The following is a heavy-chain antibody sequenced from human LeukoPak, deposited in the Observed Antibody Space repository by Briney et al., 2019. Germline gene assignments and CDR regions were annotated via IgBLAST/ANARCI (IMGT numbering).Heavy chain of an antibody. CDR3: ARGGDYYGSGSYYDPLYNWFDP. J-gene: IGHJ5*02. CDR1: DDSISNNRYF. CDR2: INYSGST. V-gene: IGHV4-39*07. Sequence: PSETLSLTCTISDDSISNNRYFWAWIRQPPGKGLEWIGSINYSGSTYYNPSLKSRVTISVDTSKNQFSLKLSSVTAADTAVYYCARGGDYYGSGSYYDPLYNWFDPWGQGTLVTVSS. D-gene: IGHD3-10*01.